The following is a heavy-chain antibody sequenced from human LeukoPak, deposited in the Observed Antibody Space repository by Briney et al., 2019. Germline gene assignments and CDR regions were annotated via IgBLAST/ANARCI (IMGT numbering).Heavy chain of an antibody. CDR3: ARSMVRGVRPWYFDL. CDR2: IYYSGSP. V-gene: IGHV4-59*01. D-gene: IGHD3-10*01. J-gene: IGHJ2*01. Sequence: PSETLSLTCTVSGGSISSYYWSWIRQPPGTGMVWIGYIYYSGSPKYNPSLQCRVTISVDTSKNQFSLQLSSVPAADTAAYYCARSMVRGVRPWYFDLWGRGTLVTVSS. CDR1: GGSISSYY.